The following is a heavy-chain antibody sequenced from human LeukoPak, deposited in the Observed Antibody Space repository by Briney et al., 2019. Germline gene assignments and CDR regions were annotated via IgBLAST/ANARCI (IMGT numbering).Heavy chain of an antibody. Sequence: GTSLRLACAASGVTFGNYAMYWVRQAPGKGLEWVAIISYDGHNTYHADSVKGRFTISRDNSKNTLFLQMDSLRVEDTAIYYCARGDDYWGQGALVTVSS. J-gene: IGHJ4*02. CDR3: ARGDDY. CDR2: ISYDGHNT. V-gene: IGHV3-30*04. CDR1: GVTFGNYA.